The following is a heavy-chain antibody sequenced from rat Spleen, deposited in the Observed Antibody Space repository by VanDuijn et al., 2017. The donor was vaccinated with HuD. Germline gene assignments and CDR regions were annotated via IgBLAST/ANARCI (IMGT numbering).Heavy chain of an antibody. D-gene: IGHD1-2*01. CDR1: GFSLTSYH. V-gene: IGHV2-6*01. CDR2: ILSGGST. CDR3: TRADIAAISTDGI. J-gene: IGHJ2*01. Sequence: QVQLKESGPGLVQPSQTLSLACTVSGFSLTSYHVHWVRQPPGKDLEWIAAILSGGSTYYNSVFKSRLSISRDTSKNQVFLKMNSLQTEDTAIYFCTRADIAAISTDGIWGQGVMVTVSS.